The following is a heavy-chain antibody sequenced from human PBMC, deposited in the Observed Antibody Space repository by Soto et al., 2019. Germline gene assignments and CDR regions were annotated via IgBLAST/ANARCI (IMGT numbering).Heavy chain of an antibody. V-gene: IGHV3-33*08. CDR2: IWYDGSNK. Sequence: GSLRLSCAASGFIFSGYGMHWVRQAPGKGLEWLAVIWYDGSNKYYADSVKDRFTIYRDNSKNTLYLQMNSLRAEDTAVYYCASETNNWFDPWGQGTLVTVSS. J-gene: IGHJ5*02. CDR1: GFIFSGYG. CDR3: ASETNNWFDP.